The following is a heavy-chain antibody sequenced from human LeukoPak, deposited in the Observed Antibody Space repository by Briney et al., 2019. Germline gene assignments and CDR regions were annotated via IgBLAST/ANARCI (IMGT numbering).Heavy chain of an antibody. CDR1: GFTFSSYG. J-gene: IGHJ4*02. V-gene: IGHV3-30*18. D-gene: IGHD1-26*01. Sequence: GGXLRLSCAASGFTFSSYGMHWVRQAPGKGLEWVAVISYDGGNKYYADSVKGRFTISRDNSKNTLYLQMNSLRAEDTAVYYCAKERELLQIGSWGQGTLVTVSS. CDR3: AKERELLQIGS. CDR2: ISYDGGNK.